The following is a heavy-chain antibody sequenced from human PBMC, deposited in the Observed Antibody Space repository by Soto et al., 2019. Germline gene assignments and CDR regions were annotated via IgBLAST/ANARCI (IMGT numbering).Heavy chain of an antibody. CDR2: IDHSGST. Sequence: QVQLQESGPGLVKPSETLSLTCTVSGGSVSSGSYHWGWIRQPPGKGLEWIGYIDHSGSTNYNPSLTSRVTISVDTSKNQFSLSLTSVTAADTAVYYCARLSAAWFDPWGQGTLVTVAS. CDR3: ARLSAAWFDP. CDR1: GGSVSSGSYH. V-gene: IGHV4-61*01. J-gene: IGHJ5*02. D-gene: IGHD6-19*01.